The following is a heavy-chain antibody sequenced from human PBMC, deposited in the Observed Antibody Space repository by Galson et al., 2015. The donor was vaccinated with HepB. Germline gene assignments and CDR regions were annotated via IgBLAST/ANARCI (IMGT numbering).Heavy chain of an antibody. J-gene: IGHJ4*02. CDR1: GGTFSSYA. D-gene: IGHD5-18*01. CDR2: IIPIVGTA. Sequence: SVKVSCKASGGTFSSYAISWVRQAPGQGLEWMGGIIPIVGTANYAQKFQGRVAITADESTSTAYMELSSLRYEDTAVYYCAILGGGYSYGSDYWGQGTLVIVSS. CDR3: AILGGGYSYGSDY. V-gene: IGHV1-69*13.